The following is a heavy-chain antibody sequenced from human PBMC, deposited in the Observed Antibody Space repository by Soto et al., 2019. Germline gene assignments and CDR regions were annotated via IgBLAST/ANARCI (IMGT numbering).Heavy chain of an antibody. J-gene: IGHJ6*02. V-gene: IGHV3-33*01. CDR3: ARDSGRGSGSFTPSYYYYYGMDV. D-gene: IGHD3-10*01. Sequence: QVQLVESGGGVVQPGRSLRLSCAASGFTFSSYGMHWVRQAPGKGLEWVAVIWYDGSNKYYADSVKGRFTISRYNSKNTLYLQMNSLRAEDTAVYYCARDSGRGSGSFTPSYYYYYGMDVWGQGTTVTVSS. CDR2: IWYDGSNK. CDR1: GFTFSSYG.